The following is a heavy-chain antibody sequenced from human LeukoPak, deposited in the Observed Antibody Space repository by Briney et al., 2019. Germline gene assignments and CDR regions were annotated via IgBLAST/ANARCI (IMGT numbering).Heavy chain of an antibody. Sequence: GGSLRLSCAASGFTVSSNYMSWVRQAPGKGLEWVANIKQDGSEKYYVDSVKGRFTISRDNAKNSLYLQMNSLRAEDTAVYYCARDDYDSNWGQGTLVTVSS. CDR1: GFTVSSNY. V-gene: IGHV3-7*03. CDR2: IKQDGSEK. CDR3: ARDDYDSN. J-gene: IGHJ4*02. D-gene: IGHD4-17*01.